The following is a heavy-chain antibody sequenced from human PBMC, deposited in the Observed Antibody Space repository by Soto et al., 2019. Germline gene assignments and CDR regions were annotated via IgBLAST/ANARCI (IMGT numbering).Heavy chain of an antibody. J-gene: IGHJ4*02. CDR3: AKLSLGYSAMPDY. CDR1: GFTFSSYA. D-gene: IGHD2-2*01. V-gene: IGHV3-23*01. CDR2: ISGSGGST. Sequence: GGSLRLSCAASGFTFSSYAMSWVRQAPGKGLEWVSAISGSGGSTYYADSVKRRCTITRNNSKNTPYLQMNSLRAEETAVFYCAKLSLGYSAMPDYWGQGTLVTVSS.